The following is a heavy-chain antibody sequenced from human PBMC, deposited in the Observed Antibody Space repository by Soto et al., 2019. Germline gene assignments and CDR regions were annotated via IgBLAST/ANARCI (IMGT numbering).Heavy chain of an antibody. D-gene: IGHD4-17*01. CDR1: GYTFTIDW. CDR2: IYPSASDT. Sequence: GESLKLPWQVSGYTFTIDWVDWVRRRPGKGLEWMGIIYPSASDTRYSPSFQGQVTISADQAINTAYLQWDSLKAADTAIYYCARPANTVADHFDLWGQGTPVTVSS. CDR3: ARPANTVADHFDL. J-gene: IGHJ4*02. V-gene: IGHV5-51*01.